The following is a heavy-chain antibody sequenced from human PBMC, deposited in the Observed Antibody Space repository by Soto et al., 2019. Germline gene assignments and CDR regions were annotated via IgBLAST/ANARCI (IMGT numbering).Heavy chain of an antibody. V-gene: IGHV1-46*03. CDR2: INPSGGST. Sequence: ASVKLSCKACGYTFTSYYMHWVRQAPGQGLEWMGIINPSGGSTTYAQKFQGRVTMTRDTSTSTVYMELSSLRSEDTAVYYRARADVTLSFDYWGQGTLVTVSS. CDR1: GYTFTSYY. CDR3: ARADVTLSFDY. J-gene: IGHJ4*02. D-gene: IGHD4-4*01.